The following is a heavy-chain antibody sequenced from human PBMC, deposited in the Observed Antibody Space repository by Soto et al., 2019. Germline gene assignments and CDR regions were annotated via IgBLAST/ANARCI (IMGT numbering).Heavy chain of an antibody. J-gene: IGHJ4*02. Sequence: QVQLVESGGGVVQPGRSLRLSCAASGFTFSSYAMHWVRQAPGKGLEWVAVISYDGSNKYYADSVKGRFTISRDNSKDTMDLQMNSLRAEDTAVYYCARDPMGRYCGSGSYYFDYWGQGTLVTVSS. D-gene: IGHD3-10*01. CDR1: GFTFSSYA. CDR2: ISYDGSNK. V-gene: IGHV3-30-3*01. CDR3: ARDPMGRYCGSGSYYFDY.